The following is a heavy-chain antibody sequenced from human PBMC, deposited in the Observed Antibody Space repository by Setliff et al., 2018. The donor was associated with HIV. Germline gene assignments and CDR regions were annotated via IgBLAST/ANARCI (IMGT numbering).Heavy chain of an antibody. CDR2: IYYTGIP. CDR1: GGSISGHY. D-gene: IGHD2-15*01. J-gene: IGHJ5*02. CDR3: ARVSRLHPFDP. Sequence: SETLSLTCTVSGGSISGHYWSWIRQTPGKGLQWIGLIYYTGIPTYNPSLEGRITMSVDRSKNQFSLRLTSVTAADTAMYYCARVSRLHPFDPWGQGTLVTVSS. V-gene: IGHV4-59*11.